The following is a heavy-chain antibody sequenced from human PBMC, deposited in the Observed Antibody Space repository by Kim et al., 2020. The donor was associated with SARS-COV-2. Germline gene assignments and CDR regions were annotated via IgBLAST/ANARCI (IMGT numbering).Heavy chain of an antibody. CDR1: GFTFSSYW. J-gene: IGHJ5*02. CDR3: ARYIVVVTADRDTDLYNWFDP. Sequence: GGSLRLSCAASGFTFSSYWMSWVRQAPGKGLEWVANIKQDGSEKYYVDSVKGRFTISRDNAKNSLYLQMNSLRAEDTAVYYCARYIVVVTADRDTDLYNWFDPWGQGTLVTVSS. V-gene: IGHV3-7*03. D-gene: IGHD2-21*02. CDR2: IKQDGSEK.